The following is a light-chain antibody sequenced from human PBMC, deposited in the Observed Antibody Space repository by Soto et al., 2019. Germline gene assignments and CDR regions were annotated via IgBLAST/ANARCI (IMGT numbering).Light chain of an antibody. Sequence: QSALTQPASVSGSPGQSITISCTGSSSDVGGYNYVSWYQQHPGKAPKLMIYEVTNRPSGVSNRFSGSKSDKSASLTISGLQAEDEADYYCSSYTSNSTLVVFGGGTKLTVL. J-gene: IGLJ2*01. CDR2: EVT. V-gene: IGLV2-14*01. CDR1: SSDVGGYNY. CDR3: SSYTSNSTLVV.